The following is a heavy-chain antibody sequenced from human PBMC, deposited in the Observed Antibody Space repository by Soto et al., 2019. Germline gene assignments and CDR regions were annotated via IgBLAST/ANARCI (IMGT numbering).Heavy chain of an antibody. V-gene: IGHV3-53*01. J-gene: IGHJ4*02. Sequence: EVQLVESGGGPTQPGGSLRLSCVVSGFIVSRSHMMWVRQAPGKGLEGVSVIYNHGQINYVDPVKGRFTIARDNSKPTLYLQMYSLKVEVTAVYYCVRVTGAERHWGQGALVTVSS. CDR3: VRVTGAERH. D-gene: IGHD7-27*01. CDR2: IYNHGQI. CDR1: GFIVSRSH.